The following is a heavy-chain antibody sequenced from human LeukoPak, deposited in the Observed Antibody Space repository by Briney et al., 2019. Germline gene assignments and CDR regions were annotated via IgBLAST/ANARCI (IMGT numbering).Heavy chain of an antibody. CDR2: ISSSSSYI. V-gene: IGHV3-21*01. Sequence: GGSLRLSCAASGFTFSSYSMNWVRQAPGKGLEWVSSISSSSSYIYYADSVKGRFTIPRDNAKSSLYLQMNSLRAEDTAVYYCARAARGVASAFDIWGQGTMVTVSS. CDR3: ARAARGVASAFDI. J-gene: IGHJ3*02. CDR1: GFTFSSYS. D-gene: IGHD3-10*01.